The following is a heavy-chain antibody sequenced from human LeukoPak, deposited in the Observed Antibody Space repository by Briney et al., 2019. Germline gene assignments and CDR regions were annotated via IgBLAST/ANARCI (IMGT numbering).Heavy chain of an antibody. D-gene: IGHD3-10*01. CDR3: ARRHDGEFDY. Sequence: PSETLSLTCTVSGGSSSSSNYYWDWIRLPPGKGLEWIGNLYYSGSTYYNPSLKSRVTISVDRSKNQFSLKLNSVTAADTAVYYCARRHDGEFDYWGQGTLVTVSS. CDR1: GGSSSSSNYY. V-gene: IGHV4-39*01. CDR2: LYYSGST. J-gene: IGHJ4*02.